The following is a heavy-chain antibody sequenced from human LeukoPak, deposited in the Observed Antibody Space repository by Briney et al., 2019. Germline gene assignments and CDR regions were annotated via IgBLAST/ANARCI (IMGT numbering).Heavy chain of an antibody. D-gene: IGHD3-10*01. Sequence: EASVKVSCKASGYTFTSYGISWVRQAPGQGLEWMGWISAYNGNTNYAQKLQGRVTMTTDTSTSTAYMELRSLRSDDTAVYYCARDGHYGSGSYYGDYDYWGQGTLVTVSS. CDR3: ARDGHYGSGSYYGDYDY. V-gene: IGHV1-18*01. J-gene: IGHJ4*02. CDR2: ISAYNGNT. CDR1: GYTFTSYG.